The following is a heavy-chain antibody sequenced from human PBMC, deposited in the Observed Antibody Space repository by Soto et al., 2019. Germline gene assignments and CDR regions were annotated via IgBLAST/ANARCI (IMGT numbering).Heavy chain of an antibody. CDR3: ARGTYYYDSSSYYYQFGYFDY. D-gene: IGHD3-22*01. CDR2: ISTSSTI. Sequence: GGSLRLSCAASGFSFSSYSMNWVSQAPGKGLEWVSYISTSSTIYYADSMKGRFTISRYNAKNSLSLQLNSLRDEDTAVYYCARGTYYYDSSSYYYQFGYFDYWGQGTLVTVSS. J-gene: IGHJ4*02. CDR1: GFSFSSYS. V-gene: IGHV3-48*02.